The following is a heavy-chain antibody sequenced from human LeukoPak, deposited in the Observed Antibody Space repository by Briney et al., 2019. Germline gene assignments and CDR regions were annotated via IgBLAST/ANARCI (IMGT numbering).Heavy chain of an antibody. CDR3: ARALLRPWFDP. D-gene: IGHD4-17*01. V-gene: IGHV4-34*01. Sequence: SETLSLTCAVYGGSFSGYYWSWIRQPPGKGLEWIGEINHSGSTNYNPSLKSRVTISVDTSKNQFSLKLSSVTAADTAVYYCARALLRPWFDPWGQGTLVTVSS. J-gene: IGHJ5*02. CDR2: INHSGST. CDR1: GGSFSGYY.